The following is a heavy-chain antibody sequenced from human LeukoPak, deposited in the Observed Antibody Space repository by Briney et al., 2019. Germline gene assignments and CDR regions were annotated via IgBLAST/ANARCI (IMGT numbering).Heavy chain of an antibody. J-gene: IGHJ3*02. Sequence: PGGSLRLSCAASGFTFSSYAMSWVRQAPGKGLEWVSAISGSGGSTYYADSVKGRFTISRDNSKNTLYLQMNSLRAEDTAVYYCAKVGATMVRGVIIGAFDIWGQGTMVTVSS. CDR1: GFTFSSYA. V-gene: IGHV3-23*01. D-gene: IGHD3-10*01. CDR3: AKVGATMVRGVIIGAFDI. CDR2: ISGSGGST.